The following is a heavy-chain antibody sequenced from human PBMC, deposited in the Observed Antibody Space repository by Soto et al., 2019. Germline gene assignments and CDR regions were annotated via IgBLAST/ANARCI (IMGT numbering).Heavy chain of an antibody. CDR2: INPSGGST. CDR3: ARDRDVLRYFDWSSDYYYGMDV. J-gene: IGHJ6*02. V-gene: IGHV1-46*01. D-gene: IGHD3-9*01. CDR1: GYTFTSYY. Sequence: GASVKVSCKASGYTFTSYYMHWVRQAPGQGLEWMGIINPSGGSTSYAQKFQGRVTMTRDTSTSTVYMELSSLRSEDTAVYYCARDRDVLRYFDWSSDYYYGMDVWGQGITVTVSS.